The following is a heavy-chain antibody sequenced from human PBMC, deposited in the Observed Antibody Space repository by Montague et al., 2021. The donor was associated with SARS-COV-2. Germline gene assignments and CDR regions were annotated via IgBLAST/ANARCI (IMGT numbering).Heavy chain of an antibody. Sequence: SETLSLTCTVSGGSISSSSYYWGWIRQPPGKGLEWIGYTYYSGSTYYNPSLKSRVTISVDTSKNQFFLMLSSVTAADTAVYYCARQPTRGITIFGVVTDYGMDVWGQGTTVTVSS. CDR3: ARQPTRGITIFGVVTDYGMDV. J-gene: IGHJ6*02. CDR1: GGSISSSSYY. CDR2: TYYSGST. D-gene: IGHD3-3*01. V-gene: IGHV4-39*01.